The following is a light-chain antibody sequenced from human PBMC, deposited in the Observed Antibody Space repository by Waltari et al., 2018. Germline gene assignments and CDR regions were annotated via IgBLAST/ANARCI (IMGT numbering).Light chain of an antibody. Sequence: HLTQSPLSVSASVGDRVVITCRASHDVSSLLNWYQWKAGKAPKLLIYAASNLQSGVPARFSGIGSGTDFSLTISSLQPEDSATYYCQQSSSTPYTFGQGTKVEIK. CDR2: AAS. CDR3: QQSSSTPYT. J-gene: IGKJ2*01. V-gene: IGKV1-39*01. CDR1: HDVSSL.